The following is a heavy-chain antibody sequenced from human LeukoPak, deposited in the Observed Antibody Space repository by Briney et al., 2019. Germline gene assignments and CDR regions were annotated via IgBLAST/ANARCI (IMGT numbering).Heavy chain of an antibody. CDR1: GFPLRSYR. Sequence: TGGSLRLSCAASGFPLRSYRMNWVPAATGRGGVGCSSISSSSSYIYYADSVKGRLTISRDNAKNSLYLQMNSLRAEDTAVYYCARDFHSWIQLWLHRDAFDIWGQGTMVTVSS. CDR2: ISSSSSYI. V-gene: IGHV3-21*01. CDR3: ARDFHSWIQLWLHRDAFDI. J-gene: IGHJ3*02. D-gene: IGHD5-18*01.